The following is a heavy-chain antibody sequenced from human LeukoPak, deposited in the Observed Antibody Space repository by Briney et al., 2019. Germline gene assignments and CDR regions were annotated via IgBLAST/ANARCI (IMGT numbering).Heavy chain of an antibody. Sequence: SQTLSLTCTVSGGSISSGGYYWSWIRQHPGKGLEWIGYTYYSGSTYYNPSLKSRVTISVDTSKNQFSLKLSSVTAADTAVYYCARVIIVVVPAATDAFDIWGQGTMVTVSS. CDR3: ARVIIVVVPAATDAFDI. CDR2: TYYSGST. CDR1: GGSISSGGYY. V-gene: IGHV4-31*03. J-gene: IGHJ3*02. D-gene: IGHD2-2*01.